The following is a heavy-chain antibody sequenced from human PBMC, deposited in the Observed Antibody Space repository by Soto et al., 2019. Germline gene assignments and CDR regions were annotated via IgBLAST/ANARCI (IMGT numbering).Heavy chain of an antibody. D-gene: IGHD6-13*01. Sequence: GESLKISCHCSGYTFSNFWIGWVRQLPGKGLEWMGIIYPGDHETRYSPSFHGKVTTSADKSINTAYLQWNSLEASDTAFYFCARSPRSSPYFDYWGQGALVTVSS. J-gene: IGHJ4*02. V-gene: IGHV5-51*01. CDR2: IYPGDHET. CDR1: GYTFSNFW. CDR3: ARSPRSSPYFDY.